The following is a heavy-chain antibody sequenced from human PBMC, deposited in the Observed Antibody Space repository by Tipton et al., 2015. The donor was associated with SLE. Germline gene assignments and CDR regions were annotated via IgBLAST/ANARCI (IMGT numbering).Heavy chain of an antibody. CDR2: INHSGST. CDR1: GGSFSDYY. J-gene: IGHJ4*02. Sequence: GLVKPSETLSLTCAVYGGSFSDYYWSWIRQPPGKGLEWIGEINHSGSTNYNPSLKSRVTMSLDTSKKQFFLNLRSVTAADTAVYYCATGSGRYLVDQWGQGTLVSVSS. CDR3: ATGSGRYLVDQ. V-gene: IGHV4-34*01. D-gene: IGHD6-13*01.